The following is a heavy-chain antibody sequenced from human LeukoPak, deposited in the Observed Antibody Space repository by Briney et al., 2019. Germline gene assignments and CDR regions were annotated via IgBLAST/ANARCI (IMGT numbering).Heavy chain of an antibody. CDR1: GGSISSYY. CDR3: ARASPLSGSYGADWFDP. D-gene: IGHD1-26*01. V-gene: IGHV4-59*01. J-gene: IGHJ5*02. CDR2: IYYSGST. Sequence: PSETLSLTCTVSGGSISSYYWSWIRQPPGKGLEWIGYIYYSGSTNYNPSLKSRVTISVDTSKNQFSLKLSSVTAADTAVYYCARASPLSGSYGADWFDPWGQGTLVTVSS.